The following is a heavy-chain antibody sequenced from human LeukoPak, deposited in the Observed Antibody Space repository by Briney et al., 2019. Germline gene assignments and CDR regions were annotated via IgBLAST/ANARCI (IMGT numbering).Heavy chain of an antibody. D-gene: IGHD2-2*01. V-gene: IGHV1-69*01. CDR1: GGTFSSYA. J-gene: IGHJ6*03. CDR3: ARHPLHCSSTSCLYYYYYYMDV. CDR2: IIPIFGTA. Sequence: SVKVSCKASGGTFSSYAISWVRQAPGQGLEWMGGIIPIFGTANYAQKFQGRVTITADESTSTAYMELSSLRSEDTAVYYCARHPLHCSSTSCLYYYYYYMDVWGKGTTVTVSS.